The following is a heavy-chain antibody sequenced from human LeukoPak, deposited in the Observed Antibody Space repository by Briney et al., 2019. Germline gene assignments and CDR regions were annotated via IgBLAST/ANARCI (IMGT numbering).Heavy chain of an antibody. D-gene: IGHD3-22*01. CDR1: GGSFSGYC. CDR2: IYYSGST. CDR3: ARHLGYYYDSSGSTHFDY. V-gene: IGHV4-59*08. Sequence: PSETLSLTCAVYGGSFSGYCWSWIRQPPGKGREWIGYIYYSGSTNYNPSLKSRVTISVDTSKNQFSLKLSSVTAADTAVYYCARHLGYYYDSSGSTHFDYWGQGTLVTVSS. J-gene: IGHJ4*02.